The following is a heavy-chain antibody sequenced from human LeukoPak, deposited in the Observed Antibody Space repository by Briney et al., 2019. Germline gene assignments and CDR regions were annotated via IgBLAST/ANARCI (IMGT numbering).Heavy chain of an antibody. CDR3: ARDRGEDIVVVPPAYYFDY. CDR1: GYTFTSYG. J-gene: IGHJ4*02. CDR2: ISAYNGNT. Sequence: GASVKVSCKASGYTFTSYGISWVRQAPGQGLEWMGWISAYNGNTNYAQKLQGRVTMTTDTSTSTAYMELRSLRSDDTAVYYCARDRGEDIVVVPPAYYFDYWGQGTLVTVSS. D-gene: IGHD2-2*01. V-gene: IGHV1-18*01.